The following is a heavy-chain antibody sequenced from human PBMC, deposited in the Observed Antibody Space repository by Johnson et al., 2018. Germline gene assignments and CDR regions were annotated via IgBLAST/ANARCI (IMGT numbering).Heavy chain of an antibody. V-gene: IGHV3-23*04. Sequence: VQLVQSGGGLVQPGGSLRLSCAASGFTFSSYAMSWVRQAPGKGLEWVSAISGSGGSTYYADPVKGRFTISRDNSKNPLYLQMNSLEAEDTAVYYCAKDPSNYYYGMDVWGQGTTVTVYS. J-gene: IGHJ6*02. CDR2: ISGSGGST. CDR3: AKDPSNYYYGMDV. D-gene: IGHD4-11*01. CDR1: GFTFSSYA.